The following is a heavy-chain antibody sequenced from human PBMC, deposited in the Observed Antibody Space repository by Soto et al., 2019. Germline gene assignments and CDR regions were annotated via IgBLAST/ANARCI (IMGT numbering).Heavy chain of an antibody. D-gene: IGHD3-16*02. CDR3: ARERSSSKRFAP. CDR2: MNPNSGNT. CDR1: GYTFTSYD. V-gene: IGHV1-8*01. J-gene: IGHJ5*02. Sequence: QVQLVQSGAEVKKPGASVKVSCKASGYTFTSYDINWVRQATGQGLEWMGWMNPNSGNTGYAQKFQGRVTMTTNTSISTAYMELSSLRSEATAVYYCARERSSSKRFAPWGQGTLVTVSS.